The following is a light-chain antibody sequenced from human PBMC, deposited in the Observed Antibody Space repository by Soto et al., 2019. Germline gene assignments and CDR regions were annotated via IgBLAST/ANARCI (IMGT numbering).Light chain of an antibody. CDR2: GAS. CDR3: QQRSSWTIT. J-gene: IGKJ5*01. V-gene: IGKV3D-11*02. Sequence: EIVMTQSPATLSVSPGVRSALSCRASQSVGTKLAWYQQKPGQAPRLLIFGASTRATDVPERLSGSGHGADLTITISSIETEDFEVYYCQQRSSWTITFGQGTRLEIK. CDR1: QSVGTK.